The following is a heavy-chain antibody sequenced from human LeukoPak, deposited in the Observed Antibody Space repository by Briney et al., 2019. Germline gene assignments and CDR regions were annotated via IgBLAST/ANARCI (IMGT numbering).Heavy chain of an antibody. V-gene: IGHV3-21*01. CDR3: ARATTIFGVIRDTFDY. J-gene: IGHJ6*04. CDR1: GFTFSSYT. Sequence: GGSLRLSCVASGFTFSSYTMNWVRQAPGKGLEWVSSISVSSSYIHYSDSMKGRFTISRDNAKNSLYLQMNSLRAEDTAVYYCARATTIFGVIRDTFDYWGKGTTVTVSS. CDR2: ISVSSSYI. D-gene: IGHD3-3*01.